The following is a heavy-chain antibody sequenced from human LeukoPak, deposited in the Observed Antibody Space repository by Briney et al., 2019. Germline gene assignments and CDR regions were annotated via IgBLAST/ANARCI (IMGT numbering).Heavy chain of an antibody. J-gene: IGHJ2*01. CDR3: ARGDNYYDGSGYDDWYFDL. D-gene: IGHD3-22*01. CDR2: IYYSGST. CDR1: GGSISSYY. Sequence: SETLSLTCTVSGGSISSYYWSWIRQPPGKGLEWIGYIYYSGSTNYNPSLKSRVTISVDTSKNQFSLKLSSVTAADTAVYYCARGDNYYDGSGYDDWYFDLWGRGTLVTVSS. V-gene: IGHV4-59*08.